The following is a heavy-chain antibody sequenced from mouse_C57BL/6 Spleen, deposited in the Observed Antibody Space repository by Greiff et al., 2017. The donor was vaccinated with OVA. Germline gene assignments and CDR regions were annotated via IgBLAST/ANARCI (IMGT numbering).Heavy chain of an antibody. V-gene: IGHV1-50*01. Sequence: QVQLQQPGAELVKPGASVKLSCKASGYTFTSYWMQWVKQRPGQGLEWIGEIDPSDSYTNYNQKFKGKATLTVDTSSSTAYMQLSSLTSEDSAVNDGERYPLDDYFDYWGQGTTLTVSS. CDR3: ERYPLDDYFDY. CDR1: GYTFTSYW. J-gene: IGHJ2*01. CDR2: IDPSDSYT.